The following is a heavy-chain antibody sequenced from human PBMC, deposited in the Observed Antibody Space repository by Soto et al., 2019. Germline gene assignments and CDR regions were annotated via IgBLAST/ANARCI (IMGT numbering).Heavy chain of an antibody. D-gene: IGHD3-10*01. CDR3: AKDRELLWFGELPGPN. Sequence: PGGSLRLSCAASGFTFSSYAMSWVRQAPGKGLEWVSAISGSGGSTYYADSVKGRFTISRDNSKNTLYLQMNSLRAEDTAVYYCAKDRELLWFGELPGPNWGQGTLVTVS. CDR2: ISGSGGST. V-gene: IGHV3-23*01. J-gene: IGHJ4*02. CDR1: GFTFSSYA.